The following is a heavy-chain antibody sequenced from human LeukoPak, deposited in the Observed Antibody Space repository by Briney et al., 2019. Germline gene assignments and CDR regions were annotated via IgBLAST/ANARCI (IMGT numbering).Heavy chain of an antibody. CDR2: INKDGSEK. CDR3: ASHSGRYHGCDY. J-gene: IGHJ4*02. D-gene: IGHD1-26*01. CDR1: GFTFSSYW. Sequence: PGGSLRLSCAASGFTFSSYWMSWVRQAPGNGLEWVSYINKDGSEKYYVDSVKGRFTISRDNAKNSLCLQMNSLRAEDTAVYYFASHSGRYHGCDYWGQGTLVTVSS. V-gene: IGHV3-7*01.